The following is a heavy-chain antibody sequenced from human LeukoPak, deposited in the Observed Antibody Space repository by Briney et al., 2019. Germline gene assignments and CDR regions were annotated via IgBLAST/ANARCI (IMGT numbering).Heavy chain of an antibody. V-gene: IGHV3-74*01. J-gene: IGHJ4*02. D-gene: IGHD6-13*01. CDR2: INSDGSST. Sequence: PGGSLRLSCAASGFTFSSYWMHWVRQAPGKGLVWVSRINSDGSSTSYADSVKGRFTISRDNAKNSLYLQMNSLRAEDTAVYYCAPIAAVPGRDYWGQGTLVTVSS. CDR3: APIAAVPGRDY. CDR1: GFTFSSYW.